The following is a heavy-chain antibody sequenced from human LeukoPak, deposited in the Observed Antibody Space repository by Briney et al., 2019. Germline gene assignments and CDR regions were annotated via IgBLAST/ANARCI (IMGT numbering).Heavy chain of an antibody. CDR1: GFTFSSYS. CDR3: ARDLDYYDSSGYYYG. D-gene: IGHD3-22*01. V-gene: IGHV3-7*01. Sequence: GRSLRLSCAASGFTFSSYSMNWVRQAPGKGLEWVANIKQDGSEKYYVDSVKGRFTISRDNAKNSLYLQMNSLRAEDTAVYYCARDLDYYDSSGYYYGWGQGTLVTVSS. J-gene: IGHJ4*02. CDR2: IKQDGSEK.